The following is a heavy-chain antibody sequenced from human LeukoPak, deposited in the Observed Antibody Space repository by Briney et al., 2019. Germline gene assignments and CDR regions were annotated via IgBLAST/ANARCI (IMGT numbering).Heavy chain of an antibody. V-gene: IGHV1-2*02. CDR3: AREDASAFDI. J-gene: IGHJ3*02. Sequence: GASVKVSCKASGYTSSNYCVHWLRQAPGQGLEGLGWINPGSGGTNYAQKFQGRVTMTRDTSISTAYMELRRLRADDTAVYYCAREDASAFDIWGQGTMVTVSS. CDR2: INPGSGGT. CDR1: GYTSSNYC.